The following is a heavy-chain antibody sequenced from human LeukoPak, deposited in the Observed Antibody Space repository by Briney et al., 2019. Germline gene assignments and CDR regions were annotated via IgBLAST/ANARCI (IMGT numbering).Heavy chain of an antibody. CDR1: GFTFDDYA. J-gene: IGHJ4*02. Sequence: PGGSLRLSCAASGFTFDDYAMHWVRQAPGKGLEWVSGISWNSGSIGYADSVKGRFTISRDNAKNSLYLQMNSLRAEDTALYYCAKDPKYYYDSSGYYDYWGQGTLVTVSS. V-gene: IGHV3-9*01. D-gene: IGHD3-22*01. CDR2: ISWNSGSI. CDR3: AKDPKYYYDSSGYYDY.